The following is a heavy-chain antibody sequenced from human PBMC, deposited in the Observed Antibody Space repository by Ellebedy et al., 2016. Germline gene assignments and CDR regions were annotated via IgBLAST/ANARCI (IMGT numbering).Heavy chain of an antibody. V-gene: IGHV3-23*01. D-gene: IGHD3-16*01. Sequence: GGSLRLSXAASGFTFSSYAMSWVRQAPGKGLEWVSAISGSGGSTYYADSVKGRFTISRDNSKNTLYLQMNSLRAEDTAVYYCAKDIGNWGSFDYWGQGTLVTVSS. CDR1: GFTFSSYA. J-gene: IGHJ4*02. CDR2: ISGSGGST. CDR3: AKDIGNWGSFDY.